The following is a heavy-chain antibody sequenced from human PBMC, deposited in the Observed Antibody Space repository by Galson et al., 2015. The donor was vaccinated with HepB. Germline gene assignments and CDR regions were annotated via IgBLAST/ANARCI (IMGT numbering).Heavy chain of an antibody. D-gene: IGHD5-24*01. CDR3: ASNLLLNERDGYNLAWFDP. J-gene: IGHJ5*02. V-gene: IGHV4-34*01. CDR2: INHSGST. CDR1: GGSFSGYY. Sequence: SETLSLTCAVYGGSFSGYYWSWIRQPPGKGLEWIGEINHSGSTNYNPSLKSRVTISVDTSKNQFSLKLSSVTAADTAVYYCASNLLLNERDGYNLAWFDPWGQGTLVTVSS.